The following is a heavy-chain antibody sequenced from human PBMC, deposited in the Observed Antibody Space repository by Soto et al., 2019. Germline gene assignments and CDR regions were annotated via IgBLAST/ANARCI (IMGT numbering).Heavy chain of an antibody. CDR2: INPSGGST. CDR3: ARGIVVVPAAYSHDYYYYGMDV. J-gene: IGHJ6*02. D-gene: IGHD2-2*01. V-gene: IGHV1-46*03. CDR1: GYTFTSYY. Sequence: ASVKVSCKASGYTFTSYYMHWVRQAPGQGLEWMGIINPSGGSTSYAQKFQGRVTMTRDTSTSTVYMELSSLRSEDTAVYYCARGIVVVPAAYSHDYYYYGMDVWGQGTTVTVS.